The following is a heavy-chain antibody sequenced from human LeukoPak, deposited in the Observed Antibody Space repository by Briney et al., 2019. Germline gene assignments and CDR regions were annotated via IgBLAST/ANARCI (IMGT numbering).Heavy chain of an antibody. CDR2: IKQDGSEK. CDR3: ATSYGDYLFDY. Sequence: PGGSLRLSCAASGFTFSGYWMSWVRQAPGKGLEWVANIKQDGSEKYYVDSVKGRFTISRDNAKNSLYLQMNSLRAEDTAVYYCATSYGDYLFDYWGQGTLVTVSS. V-gene: IGHV3-7*02. J-gene: IGHJ4*02. CDR1: GFTFSGYW. D-gene: IGHD4-17*01.